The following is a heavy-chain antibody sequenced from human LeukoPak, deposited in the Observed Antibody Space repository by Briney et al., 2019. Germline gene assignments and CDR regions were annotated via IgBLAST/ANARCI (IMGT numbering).Heavy chain of an antibody. D-gene: IGHD3-10*01. CDR1: GFTISSYG. Sequence: GGSLRLSCVVSGFTISSYGMHWVRQAPGKGLEGVAFIRYDGSYKKYADSVKGRFTISRDNSKNTLYLQMNSLRAEDTAVYYCAKDGGVRGPDYYYYMDVWGKGTTVTISS. CDR3: AKDGGVRGPDYYYYMDV. V-gene: IGHV3-30*02. CDR2: IRYDGSYK. J-gene: IGHJ6*03.